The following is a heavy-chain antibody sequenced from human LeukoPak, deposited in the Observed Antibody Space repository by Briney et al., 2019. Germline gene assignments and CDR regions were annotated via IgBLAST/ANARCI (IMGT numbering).Heavy chain of an antibody. J-gene: IGHJ4*02. V-gene: IGHV3-74*01. Sequence: GRSLVIPCAGWRCALKSYSVHLVRRATGKRLVWVSRINSDGSSTSYADSVKGRFTISRENAKNSLYLQMNSLRAEDTAVYYCAREIITMAGTIDYWGQGTLVTVSS. CDR3: AREIITMAGTIDY. CDR2: INSDGSST. D-gene: IGHD6-19*01. CDR1: RCALKSYS.